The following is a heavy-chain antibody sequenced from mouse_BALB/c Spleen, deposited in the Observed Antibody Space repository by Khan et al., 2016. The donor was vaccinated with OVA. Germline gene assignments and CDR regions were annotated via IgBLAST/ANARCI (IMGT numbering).Heavy chain of an antibody. CDR2: INPHFGET. J-gene: IGHJ2*01. CDR3: ARIYGSDFDY. D-gene: IGHD1-1*01. Sequence: VQLQQSGPELVKPRASVKISCKASGYSFTGYFMHWVMQSHGKSLEWIGRINPHFGETFYNQKFVGKATLTVDESSSTAHMELRSLASEDSAVYYCARIYGSDFDYWGQGTTLTVSS. V-gene: IGHV1-20*02. CDR1: GYSFTGYF.